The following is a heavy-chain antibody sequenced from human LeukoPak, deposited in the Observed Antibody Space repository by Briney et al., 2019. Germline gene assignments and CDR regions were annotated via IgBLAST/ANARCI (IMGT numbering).Heavy chain of an antibody. J-gene: IGHJ4*02. D-gene: IGHD1-26*01. CDR1: GGCLRGFF. V-gene: IGHV4-34*01. CDR3: ARSRDHIVGANYFDY. Sequence: TLGNLSLPRAVFGGCLRGFFWGWVRPPPGEGVEWVGEINHSGSTNYNPSLKSRVTISVDTSKNQFSLKLSSVTAADTAVYYCARSRDHIVGANYFDYWGQGTLVTVSS. CDR2: INHSGST.